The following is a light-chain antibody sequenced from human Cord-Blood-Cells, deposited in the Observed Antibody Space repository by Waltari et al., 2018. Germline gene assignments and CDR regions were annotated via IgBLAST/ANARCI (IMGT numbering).Light chain of an antibody. J-gene: IGKJ2*01. CDR2: GAS. Sequence: IVLTQSPGTLSLSPGERATLSCRTSQSVSSSYLAWYQQKPGQAPRLLIYGASRRATGIPDRFSGSGSGTDFTLTISRLEPEDFAVYYCQQYGSSLYTFGQGTKLEIK. CDR3: QQYGSSLYT. CDR1: QSVSSSY. V-gene: IGKV3-20*01.